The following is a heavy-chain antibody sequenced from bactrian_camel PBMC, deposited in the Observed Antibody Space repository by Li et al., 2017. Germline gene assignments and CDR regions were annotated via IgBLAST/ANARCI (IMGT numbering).Heavy chain of an antibody. J-gene: IGHJ4*01. Sequence: HVQLVESGGGSVQAGKSLRLSCAGAGYSFSRYWAWFRQAPGKKREGVVTLDIYGGTRYDDSVRGRFTISKDNAQHILYLRMDSLKDEDTAVYYCAAGSSGAGYTFLRADAFPYWGQGTQVTVS. D-gene: IGHD1*01. CDR2: LDIYGGT. CDR1: GYSFSRYW. CDR3: AAGSSGAGYTFLRADAFPY. V-gene: IGHV3S1*01.